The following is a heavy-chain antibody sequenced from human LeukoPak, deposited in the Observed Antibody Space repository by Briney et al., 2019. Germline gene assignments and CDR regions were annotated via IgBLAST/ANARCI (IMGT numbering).Heavy chain of an antibody. CDR3: ASSGYYDSSVRDY. V-gene: IGHV4-4*07. CDR1: GGSISSYY. Sequence: SETLSLTCTVSGGSISSYYWSWIRQPAGKGLEWIGRIYTSGNTNYNPSLKSRVTISVDKSKNQFSLKLSSVTAADTAVYYCASSGYYDSSVRDYWGQGTLVTVSS. J-gene: IGHJ4*02. CDR2: IYTSGNT. D-gene: IGHD3-22*01.